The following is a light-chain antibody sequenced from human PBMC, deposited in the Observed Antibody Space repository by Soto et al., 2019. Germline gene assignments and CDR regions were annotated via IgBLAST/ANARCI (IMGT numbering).Light chain of an antibody. CDR1: QSISVH. J-gene: IGKJ2*01. V-gene: IGKV1-39*01. CDR2: AAP. Sequence: DIQMTQSPSSLSASVGDTVTITCRASQSISVHLNWYQQKGGKVPKLLIYAAPILYSGVPSRFSGSGSETAFALTISSLQPEDFATYYCQQSYITPYTFGQGTRLEIK. CDR3: QQSYITPYT.